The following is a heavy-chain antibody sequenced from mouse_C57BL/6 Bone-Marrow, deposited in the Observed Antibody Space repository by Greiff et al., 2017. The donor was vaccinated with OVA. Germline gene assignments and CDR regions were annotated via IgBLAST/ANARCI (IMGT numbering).Heavy chain of an antibody. V-gene: IGHV1-47*01. CDR3: ARGGYSKEYAMDY. CDR2: FNPYNDDT. CDR1: GYTFTTYP. J-gene: IGHJ4*01. Sequence: QVQLKQSGAELVKPGASVKMSCKASGYTFTTYPIEWMKQNHGKSLEWIGNFNPYNDDTKYNEKFEGKATLTVEKSSSTVYLELSRVTSDDSAVYYSARGGYSKEYAMDYWGQGTSVTVAS. D-gene: IGHD2-5*01.